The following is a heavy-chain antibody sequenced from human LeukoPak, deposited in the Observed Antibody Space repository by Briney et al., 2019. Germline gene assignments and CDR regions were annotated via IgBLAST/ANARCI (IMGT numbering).Heavy chain of an antibody. D-gene: IGHD3-3*01. V-gene: IGHV4-34*01. Sequence: SETLSLTCAVYGGSFSGYYWSWIRQPPGKGLEWIGEINHSGSTNYNPSLKSRVTISVDTSKNQFSLKLSSVTAADTAVYYCARRPTPYDFGGPRWDDAFDIWGQGTMVTVSS. CDR2: INHSGST. CDR3: ARRPTPYDFGGPRWDDAFDI. J-gene: IGHJ3*02. CDR1: GGSFSGYY.